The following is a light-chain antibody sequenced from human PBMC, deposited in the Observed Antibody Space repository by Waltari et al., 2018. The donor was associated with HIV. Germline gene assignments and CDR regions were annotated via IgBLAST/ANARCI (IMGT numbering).Light chain of an antibody. V-gene: IGLV2-11*01. CDR1: SSAVGGSNY. J-gene: IGLJ3*02. CDR3: CSYAGNYTLGV. Sequence: QSALTPPRSVSGSPGQSVTISCTGTSSAVGGSNYVSWYQQHPGKAPKLMIYDVNKRPSGVPDRFSGSKSGNTASLTISGLQAEDEADYYCCSYAGNYTLGVFGGGTKLTVL. CDR2: DVN.